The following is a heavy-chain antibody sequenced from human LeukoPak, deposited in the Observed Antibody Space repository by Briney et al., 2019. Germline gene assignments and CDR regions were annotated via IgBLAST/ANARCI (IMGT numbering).Heavy chain of an antibody. V-gene: IGHV3-30*18. CDR2: ISYDGSNK. D-gene: IGHD4-17*01. CDR1: GFTFSSYG. Sequence: GGSLRLSCAASGFTFSSYGMHWVRQAPGKGLEWVAVISYDGSNKYYADSVKGRFTISRDNSKNTLYLQMNSLRAEDTAVYYCAKDLETTVIHYHYYGMDVSSQGTTVTVSS. J-gene: IGHJ6*02. CDR3: AKDLETTVIHYHYYGMDV.